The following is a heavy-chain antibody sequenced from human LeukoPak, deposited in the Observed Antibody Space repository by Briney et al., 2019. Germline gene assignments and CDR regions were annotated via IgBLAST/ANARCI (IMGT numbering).Heavy chain of an antibody. Sequence: GGSLRLSCAVSGFTFSRFWMSWVRQAPGKGLEWVANIKQDGSEKYYVDSVKGRFTISRDNAKNSLFLQMNSLRAEDTAVYYCARGEYYYDGGYWGQGTLVTVSS. D-gene: IGHD3-22*01. J-gene: IGHJ4*02. CDR1: GFTFSRFW. V-gene: IGHV3-7*04. CDR3: ARGEYYYDGGY. CDR2: IKQDGSEK.